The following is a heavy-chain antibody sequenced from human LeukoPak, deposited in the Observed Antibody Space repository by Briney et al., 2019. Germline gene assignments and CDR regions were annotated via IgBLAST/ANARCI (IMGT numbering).Heavy chain of an antibody. CDR2: IYTSGST. Sequence: KPSETLSLTCTVSGGSISSYYWSWIRQPAGKGLEWIGRIYTSGSTNYNPSLKSRVTMSIDTSKNQFSLKLSSVTAADTAVYYCARADIVVVPAAGYYYYGMDVWGQGTTVTVSS. CDR3: ARADIVVVPAAGYYYYGMDV. CDR1: GGSISSYY. D-gene: IGHD2-2*01. J-gene: IGHJ6*02. V-gene: IGHV4-4*07.